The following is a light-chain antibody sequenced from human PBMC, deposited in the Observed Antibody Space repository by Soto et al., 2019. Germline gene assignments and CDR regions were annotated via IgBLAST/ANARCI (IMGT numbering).Light chain of an antibody. CDR2: AAS. V-gene: IGKV1-5*01. Sequence: DIQMTQSPSTLSASVGDRVTITCRASQSISSWLAWYQQKPGKAPNLLIYAASNLEGGVPSRFSGSGSGTEFTLTISSLQPDDFATYYCQQYDTYPWTFGQVTKVEIK. CDR1: QSISSW. CDR3: QQYDTYPWT. J-gene: IGKJ1*01.